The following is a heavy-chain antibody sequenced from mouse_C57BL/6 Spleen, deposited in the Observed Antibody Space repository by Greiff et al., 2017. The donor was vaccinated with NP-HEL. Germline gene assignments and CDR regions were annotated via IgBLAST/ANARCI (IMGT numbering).Heavy chain of an antibody. CDR1: GYAFTNYL. V-gene: IGHV1-54*01. D-gene: IGHD3-3*01. J-gene: IGHJ4*01. Sequence: VQLQQSGAELVRPGTSVKVSCKASGYAFTNYLIEWVKQRPGQGLEWIGVINPGSGGTNYNEKFKGKATLTADKSSSTAYMQLSSLTSEDSAVYFCARGGDLYAMDYWGQGTSVTVSS. CDR2: INPGSGGT. CDR3: ARGGDLYAMDY.